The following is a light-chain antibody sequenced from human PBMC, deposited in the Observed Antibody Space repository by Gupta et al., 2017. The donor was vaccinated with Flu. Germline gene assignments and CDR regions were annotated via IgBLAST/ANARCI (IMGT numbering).Light chain of an antibody. Sequence: EIVMTQSPATLSVSPGERATLSCRASQSVSSNLAWHQQKPGQAPRLRIYDASTRATGIPARFSGSGSGTEFTLTISSLQSEDFAVYYCQQYNNWPPITFGQGTRLEIK. V-gene: IGKV3-15*01. CDR1: QSVSSN. J-gene: IGKJ5*01. CDR3: QQYNNWPPIT. CDR2: DAS.